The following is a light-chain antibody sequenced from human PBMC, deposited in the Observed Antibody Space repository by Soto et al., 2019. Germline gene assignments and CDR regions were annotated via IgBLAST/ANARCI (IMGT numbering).Light chain of an antibody. V-gene: IGKV3-15*01. CDR1: QRVSSN. J-gene: IGKJ5*01. CDR2: AAS. Sequence: EIVTTQSPALLSVSPGVRATLSCRASQRVSSNLACYQQKPGQAHTLLIYAASTRATGIPARFSGIGSGTEFTLTISSLQSCDFAGYYCQQYNNWPPSTVGLGTRLEVK. CDR3: QQYNNWPPST.